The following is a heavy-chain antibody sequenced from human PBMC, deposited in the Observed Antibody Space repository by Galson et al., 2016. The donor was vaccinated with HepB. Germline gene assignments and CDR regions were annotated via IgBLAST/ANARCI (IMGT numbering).Heavy chain of an antibody. J-gene: IGHJ4*02. CDR2: IYSSGTT. D-gene: IGHD1-26*01. CDR3: ARGDSGNYYDDYFDY. V-gene: IGHV4-59*02. CDR1: GGSVSGYY. Sequence: SETLSLTCTVSGGSVSGYYWNWIRQSPGKGLEWIGYIYSSGTTTYNPSLESRVTISVDTSKNQFSLKLSSVTAADTAVYYCARGDSGNYYDDYFDYWGQGILVTVSS.